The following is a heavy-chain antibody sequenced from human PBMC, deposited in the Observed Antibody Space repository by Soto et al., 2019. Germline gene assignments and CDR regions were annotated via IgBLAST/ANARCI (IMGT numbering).Heavy chain of an antibody. D-gene: IGHD3-9*01. CDR1: GGTFSSYA. V-gene: IGHV1-69*01. CDR2: IIPIFGTA. J-gene: IGHJ5*02. CDR3: ARLSRTVLRYFDWLSDNWFDP. Sequence: QVQLVQSGAEVKKPGSSVKVSCKASGGTFSSYAISWVRQAPGQGLEWMGGIIPIFGTANYAQKFQCRVTITADESTSTAYMELSSLRSEDTAVYYCARLSRTVLRYFDWLSDNWFDPWGQGTLVTVSS.